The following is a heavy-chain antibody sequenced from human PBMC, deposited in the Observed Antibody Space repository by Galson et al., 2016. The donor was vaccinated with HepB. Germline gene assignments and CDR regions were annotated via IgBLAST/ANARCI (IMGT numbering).Heavy chain of an antibody. CDR3: ARDLDGIMDL. Sequence: SETLSLTCTVSGGSISSSSYYWGWIRQPPGKGLEWIGSFYHSGSTYYSPSLKSRVTISVDTSKNHFSLRLSSVTAADTAVYYCARDLDGIMDLWGQGTLVTVSS. CDR1: GGSISSSSYY. D-gene: IGHD3-16*01. V-gene: IGHV4-39*02. CDR2: FYHSGST. J-gene: IGHJ4*02.